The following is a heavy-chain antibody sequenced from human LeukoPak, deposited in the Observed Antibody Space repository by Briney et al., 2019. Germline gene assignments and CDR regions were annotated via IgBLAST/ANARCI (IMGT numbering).Heavy chain of an antibody. V-gene: IGHV3-30*18. CDR1: GFTFSSYG. J-gene: IGHJ4*02. CDR3: AKVFPATDY. CDR2: ISYDGSNK. Sequence: GGSLRLSCAASGFTFSSYGMHWVRQAPGKGLEWVAVISYDGSNKYYADSVKGRFTISRDNSKNTLYLQMNSLRAEDTAVYYCAKVFPATDYWGQGTLVTVSS.